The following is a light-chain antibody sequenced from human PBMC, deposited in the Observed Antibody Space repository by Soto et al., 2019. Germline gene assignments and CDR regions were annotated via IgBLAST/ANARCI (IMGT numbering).Light chain of an antibody. Sequence: QSALTQPASVSGSPGQSVTISCTGTSSDIGTSNIVSWYQQHPGKAPKLIIYEVYNRPSRVSDRFSGSTSGNTASLTISGLQAEDEADYYCSYAGRGLLLFGGGTKLTVL. J-gene: IGLJ2*01. CDR1: SSDIGTSNI. CDR3: CSYAGRGLLL. V-gene: IGLV2-23*02. CDR2: EVY.